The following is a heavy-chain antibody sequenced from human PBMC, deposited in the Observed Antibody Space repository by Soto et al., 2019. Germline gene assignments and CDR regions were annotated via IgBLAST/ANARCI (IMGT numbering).Heavy chain of an antibody. J-gene: IGHJ4*02. CDR1: GFTFSSYA. Sequence: QVQLVESGGGVVQPGRSLRLSCAASGFTFSSYAMHWVRQAPGKGLEWVAVISYDGSNKYYADSVKGRFTISRDNSKNTLYLQMNSLRAEDTAVYYCARVLAADAAFDYWGQGTLVTVSS. CDR2: ISYDGSNK. CDR3: ARVLAADAAFDY. V-gene: IGHV3-30-3*01. D-gene: IGHD6-13*01.